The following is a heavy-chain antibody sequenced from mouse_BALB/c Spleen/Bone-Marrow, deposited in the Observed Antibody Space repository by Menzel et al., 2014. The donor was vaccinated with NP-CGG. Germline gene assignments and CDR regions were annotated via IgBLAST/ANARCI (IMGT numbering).Heavy chain of an antibody. D-gene: IGHD2-14*01. J-gene: IGHJ4*01. CDR3: ARLYRDPHFAMDY. V-gene: IGHV1-80*01. CDR2: IYPGDGDT. Sequence: QVQLQQPGAELVRPGSSVKISCKASGYAFSSYWMNWVKQRPGQSLEWIGQIYPGDGDTNYNGNFKDKATLTVDRSSSTAFMQISSLTSEYSAVYFCARLYRDPHFAMDYWGPGTSVTVSS. CDR1: GYAFSSYW.